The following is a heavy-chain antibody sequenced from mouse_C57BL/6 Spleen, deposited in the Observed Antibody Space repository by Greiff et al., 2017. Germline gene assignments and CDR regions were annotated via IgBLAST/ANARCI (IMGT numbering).Heavy chain of an antibody. CDR2: ISDGGSYT. CDR3: AREDLGAY. V-gene: IGHV5-4*01. J-gene: IGHJ3*01. D-gene: IGHD3-1*01. Sequence: EVQVVESGGGLVKPGGSLKLSCAASGFTFSSYAMSWVRQTPEKRLEWVATISDGGSYTYYPDNVKGRFTISRDNAKNNLYLQMSHLKSEDTAMYYCAREDLGAYWGQGTLVTVSA. CDR1: GFTFSSYA.